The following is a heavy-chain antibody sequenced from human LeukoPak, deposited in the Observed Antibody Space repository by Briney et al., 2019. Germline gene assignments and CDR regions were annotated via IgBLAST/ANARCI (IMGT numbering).Heavy chain of an antibody. V-gene: IGHV4-30-4*02. CDR2: IYHSGTT. D-gene: IGHD3-3*01. CDR3: AREPRVTYYDFWSGYYDWFDP. J-gene: IGHJ5*02. CDR1: GDSINSGENY. Sequence: SETLSLTCTVSGDSINSGENYWSWIRQPPGKGLEWIGHIYHSGTTYYNPSVKSRVTISVDTSKNQFSLKLSSVTAADTAVYYCAREPRVTYYDFWSGYYDWFDPWGQGTLVTVSS.